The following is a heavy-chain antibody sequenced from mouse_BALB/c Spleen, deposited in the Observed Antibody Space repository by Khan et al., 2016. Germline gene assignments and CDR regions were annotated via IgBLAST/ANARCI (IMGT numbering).Heavy chain of an antibody. D-gene: IGHD4-1*01. CDR1: GFNIKDTY. CDR3: ARGRTAFAY. J-gene: IGHJ3*01. V-gene: IGHV14-3*02. CDR2: IDPANGNT. Sequence: VQLQQPGAELVKPGASVKLSCTASGFNIKDTYMHWVKQRPEQGLEWIGKIDPANGNTKYDPKFQGKATITADTSSNTAYLQLSSLTSEDTAVYYCARGRTAFAYWGQGTLVTVSA.